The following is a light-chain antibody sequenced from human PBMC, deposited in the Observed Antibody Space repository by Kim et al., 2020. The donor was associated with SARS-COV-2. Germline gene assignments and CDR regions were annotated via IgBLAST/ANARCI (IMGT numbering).Light chain of an antibody. Sequence: ASGRLTCTLGRGHNNYAVAWHEQRPQKGPRFLMKVNRDGSRNKGDGIPNRFSGSSSGAERYLTISRLQSDDEADYFCQTWGTGQVVFGGGTQLTVL. CDR2: VNRDGSR. CDR1: RGHNNYA. V-gene: IGLV4-69*02. CDR3: QTWGTGQVV. J-gene: IGLJ3*02.